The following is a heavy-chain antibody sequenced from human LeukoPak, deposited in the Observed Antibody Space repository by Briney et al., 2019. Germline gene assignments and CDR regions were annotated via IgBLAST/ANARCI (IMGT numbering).Heavy chain of an antibody. J-gene: IGHJ3*02. D-gene: IGHD3-10*01. V-gene: IGHV3-21*01. CDR2: ISRNSDNI. Sequence: GGSLRLSCAASGFTFSSYTMNWVRQAPGKGLEWVSSISRNSDNIYYADSLKGRFTVSRDNAKNSLYLQMNSLRAEDTAVYYCARAPMVYDAFDIWGQGTMVTVSS. CDR3: ARAPMVYDAFDI. CDR1: GFTFSSYT.